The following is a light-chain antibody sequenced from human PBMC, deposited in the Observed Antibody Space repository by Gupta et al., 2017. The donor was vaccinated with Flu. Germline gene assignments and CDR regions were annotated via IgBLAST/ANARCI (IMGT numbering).Light chain of an antibody. Sequence: SFGVCATISGKASQSVLDSSNNKNYLAWYQQKPGQPPKLLTYCASTLESGVPYRFSGSGSGTDFTLSISSLQAEDVAVYYCQQYNSTPLTFGGGTKVEIK. CDR2: CAS. V-gene: IGKV4-1*01. CDR1: QSVLDSSNNKNY. CDR3: QQYNSTPLT. J-gene: IGKJ4*01.